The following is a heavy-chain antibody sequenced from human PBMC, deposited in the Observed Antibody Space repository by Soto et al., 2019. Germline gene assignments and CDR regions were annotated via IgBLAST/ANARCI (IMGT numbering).Heavy chain of an antibody. J-gene: IGHJ3*02. V-gene: IGHV1-69*06. CDR3: AEENERGGNSVSFYI. CDR2: ILPIFGTA. Sequence: SVKVSCKASGGTFSTSSINWVRQAPGQRPEWMGNILPIFGTADYAQKFQDRVTITADKSTNTAYMELRSLSSEDTAVYYCAEENERGGNSVSFYIWAQGPVVTV. CDR1: GGTFSTSS. D-gene: IGHD3-16*01.